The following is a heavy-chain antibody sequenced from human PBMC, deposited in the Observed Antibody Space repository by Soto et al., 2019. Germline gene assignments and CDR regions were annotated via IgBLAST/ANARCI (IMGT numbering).Heavy chain of an antibody. Sequence: QITLKESGPTLVKPTQTLTLTCTCSGFSLSTSGVGVAWIRQPPGKALEWLALIYWDDDKRYRPSLESRLTITKDTAKDQVVLTMTNMASVDTATYYCAYLTCSGGSCYWFSFSGMDVWGQGTTVTVSS. CDR1: GFSLSTSGVG. CDR2: IYWDDDK. CDR3: AYLTCSGGSCYWFSFSGMDV. D-gene: IGHD2-15*01. J-gene: IGHJ6*02. V-gene: IGHV2-5*02.